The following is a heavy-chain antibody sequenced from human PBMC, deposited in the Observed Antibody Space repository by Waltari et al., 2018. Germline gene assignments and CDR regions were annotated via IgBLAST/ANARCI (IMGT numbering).Heavy chain of an antibody. CDR1: GFTFSSYA. D-gene: IGHD2-15*01. CDR3: AKVYGGNWFRPYAFDI. V-gene: IGHV3-23*01. Sequence: EVQLLESGGGLVQPGGSLRLSCAASGFTFSSYAMSWVRQTPGRGLEWVSAISGSGGSTYYADSVKGRFTISRDNSKNTLYLQMNSLRAEDTAVYYCAKVYGGNWFRPYAFDIWGQGTMVTVSS. CDR2: ISGSGGST. J-gene: IGHJ3*02.